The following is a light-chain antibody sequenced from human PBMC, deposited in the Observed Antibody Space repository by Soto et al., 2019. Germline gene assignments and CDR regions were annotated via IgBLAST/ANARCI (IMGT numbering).Light chain of an antibody. CDR2: GAS. V-gene: IGKV3-20*01. CDR1: QSVSSSY. Sequence: EILLTQSPGTLSLSPGERATLSCRASQSVSSSYLAWYQQKPGQAPRLLIYGASSRATGIPDRFSGSGSGTDFTLTINRLEPEDFAVYYCQKYGSSPPWTFGQGTKVEIK. CDR3: QKYGSSPPWT. J-gene: IGKJ1*01.